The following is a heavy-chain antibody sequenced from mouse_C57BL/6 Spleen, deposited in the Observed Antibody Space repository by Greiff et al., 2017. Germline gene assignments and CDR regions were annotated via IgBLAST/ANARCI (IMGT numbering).Heavy chain of an antibody. J-gene: IGHJ2*01. Sequence: QVQLQQPGPELVKPAASVKLSCKASGYTFTSSWLHWVKQRPGQGLEWIGNINPSNGGTNYNEKFKSKATLTVDKSSSTAYMQLSSLTSGDAAVYYCARGPFGGIWGQGTTLTVSS. CDR3: ARGPFGGI. CDR2: INPSNGGT. V-gene: IGHV1-53*01. D-gene: IGHD3-1*01. CDR1: GYTFTSSW.